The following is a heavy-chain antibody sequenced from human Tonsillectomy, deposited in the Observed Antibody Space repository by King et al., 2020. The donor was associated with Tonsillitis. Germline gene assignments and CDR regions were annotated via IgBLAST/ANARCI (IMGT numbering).Heavy chain of an antibody. J-gene: IGHJ4*02. CDR1: GYTFTSYY. D-gene: IGHD3-22*01. CDR3: ARTYYYDRSGYYFGY. Sequence: QLVQSGAEVKKPGASVKVSCKASGYTFTSYYVHWVRQAPGQGLECMGLINPSGGSTSYAQKFQGRVIMTRDTSTSTVYMELSSLRSEDTAVYYCARTYYYDRSGYYFGYWGQGTLVTVSS. CDR2: INPSGGST. V-gene: IGHV1-46*01.